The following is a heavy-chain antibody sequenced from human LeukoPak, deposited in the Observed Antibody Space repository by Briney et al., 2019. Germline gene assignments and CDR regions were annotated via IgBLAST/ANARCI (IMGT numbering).Heavy chain of an antibody. D-gene: IGHD6-13*01. CDR2: ISRSGST. Sequence: SETLSLTCTVSGGSISSSSSYWGWIRQPPGKGLEWIGSISRSGSTYYNPSLKSRVTISVDTSKNQFSLKLISVTAADMAVYYCARGSQYSSSWIDYWGQGTLVTVSS. CDR3: ARGSQYSSSWIDY. CDR1: GGSISSSSSY. J-gene: IGHJ4*02. V-gene: IGHV4-39*07.